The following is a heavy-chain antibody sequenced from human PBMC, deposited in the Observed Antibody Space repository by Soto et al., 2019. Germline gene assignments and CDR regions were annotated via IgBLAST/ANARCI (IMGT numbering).Heavy chain of an antibody. CDR3: ARDLVIWFGELLGNWFDP. J-gene: IGHJ5*02. CDR2: ISYDGSNK. V-gene: IGHV3-30-3*01. D-gene: IGHD3-10*01. Sequence: PGGSLRLSCAASGFTFSSYAMHWVRQAPGKGLEWVAVISYDGSNKYYADSVKGRFTISRDNSKNTLYLQMNSLRAEDTAVYYCARDLVIWFGELLGNWFDPWGQGTPVPVSS. CDR1: GFTFSSYA.